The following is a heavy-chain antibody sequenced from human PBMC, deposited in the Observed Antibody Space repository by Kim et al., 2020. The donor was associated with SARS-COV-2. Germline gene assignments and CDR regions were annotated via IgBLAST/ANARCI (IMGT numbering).Heavy chain of an antibody. J-gene: IGHJ4*02. CDR3: VKDSSSWYYFDY. CDR2: T. D-gene: IGHD6-13*01. V-gene: IGHV3-64D*06. Sequence: TYYADTVKCRFTISRDNTNNMLYLQMWSLRAEDTAVYYCVKDSSSWYYFDYWGQGTLVTVSS.